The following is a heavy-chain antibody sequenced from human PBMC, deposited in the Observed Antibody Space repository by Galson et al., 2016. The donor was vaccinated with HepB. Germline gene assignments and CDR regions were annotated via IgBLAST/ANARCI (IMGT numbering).Heavy chain of an antibody. J-gene: IGHJ6*02. CDR1: GFTFSSYG. V-gene: IGHV3-33*01. CDR2: IWYDGSNK. Sequence: SLRLSCAASGFTFSSYGMHWVRQAPGKGLEWAAVIWYDGSNKYCADSVKGRFTISRDNSKNTLYLQMNSLRAEDTAVYHCARESGIAVAWNPFHYYYYGMDVWGQGTTVTVSS. CDR3: ARESGIAVAWNPFHYYYYGMDV. D-gene: IGHD6-19*01.